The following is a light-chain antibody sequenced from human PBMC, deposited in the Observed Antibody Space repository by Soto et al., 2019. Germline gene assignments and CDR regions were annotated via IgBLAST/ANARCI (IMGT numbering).Light chain of an antibody. CDR3: QKYNLAPWT. V-gene: IGKV1-27*01. CDR1: QAISSY. CDR2: AAS. Sequence: DIQMTQSPSSLSASVGDRVTITCRASQAISSYLAWYQQKPGKVPKLLIYAASTLQSGVPSRFTGSGSGTDFTLTISSLQPEDVETYYCQKYNLAPWTFGQATKVEI. J-gene: IGKJ1*01.